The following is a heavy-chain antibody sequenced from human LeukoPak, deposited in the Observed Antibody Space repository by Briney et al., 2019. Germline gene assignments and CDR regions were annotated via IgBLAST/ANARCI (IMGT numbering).Heavy chain of an antibody. CDR3: GTYRSGHGGVDH. J-gene: IGHJ4*02. V-gene: IGHV3-72*01. Sequence: YPGGSLRLSCAASGLTFSDHYMDWVRQAPGKGLEWVGRIANKADSHAIDYAASVKGRFTISRDDSKNSLYLQMNSLEMEDTAVYYCGTYRSGHGGVDHWGQGTLVTVSS. CDR1: GLTFSDHY. D-gene: IGHD5-12*01. CDR2: IANKADSHAI.